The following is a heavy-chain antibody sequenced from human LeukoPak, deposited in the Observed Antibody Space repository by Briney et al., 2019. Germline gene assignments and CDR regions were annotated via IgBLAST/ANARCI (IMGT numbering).Heavy chain of an antibody. Sequence: EASVKVSCKASGGTFSSYAISWVRQAPGQGLEWMGRIIPIFGIANYAQKFQGTVTITADKSTSTAYMELSSLRSEDTAVYYCASLMSVGGSTFLDYWGQGTLVTVSS. CDR2: IIPIFGIA. V-gene: IGHV1-69*04. J-gene: IGHJ4*02. CDR1: GGTFSSYA. D-gene: IGHD1-26*01. CDR3: ASLMSVGGSTFLDY.